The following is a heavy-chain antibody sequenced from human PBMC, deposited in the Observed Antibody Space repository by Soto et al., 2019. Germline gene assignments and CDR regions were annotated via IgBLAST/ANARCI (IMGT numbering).Heavy chain of an antibody. V-gene: IGHV4-4*02. CDR1: GGSISSSNW. D-gene: IGHD3-22*01. CDR3: ARVAAYYYDSSGDNWFDP. Sequence: QVQLQESGPGLVKPSGTLSLTCAVSGGSISSSNWWSWVRQPPGKGLEWIGEIYHSGSTNYNPSLKSRVTISVDKSKNQCSLKLSSVTAADTAVYYCARVAAYYYDSSGDNWFDPWGQGTLVTVSS. CDR2: IYHSGST. J-gene: IGHJ5*02.